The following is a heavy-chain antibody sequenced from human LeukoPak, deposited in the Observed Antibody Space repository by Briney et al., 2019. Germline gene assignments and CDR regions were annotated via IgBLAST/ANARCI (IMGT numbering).Heavy chain of an antibody. CDR2: IFYSGST. CDR1: GGSISSYY. V-gene: IGHV4-59*12. J-gene: IGHJ4*02. CDR3: ARGENYGDYGY. D-gene: IGHD4-17*01. Sequence: SETLSLTCTVSGGSISSYYWSWIRQPPGKGLEWIGYIFYSGSTNYNPSLKSRVTISVDTSKNQFSLKLSSVTAADTAVYYCARGENYGDYGYWGQGTLVTVSS.